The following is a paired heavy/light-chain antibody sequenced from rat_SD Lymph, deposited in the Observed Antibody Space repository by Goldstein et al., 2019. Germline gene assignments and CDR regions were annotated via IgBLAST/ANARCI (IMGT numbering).Heavy chain of an antibody. Sequence: EVQLVESGGGLVQPGRSMKLSCAASGFTFSNYGMAWVRQAPTKGLEWVATISYDGSSTYYRDSVKGRFTISRDNAKSTLYLQMNSLRSEDTATYYCTSLSTVVGYFDYWGQGVMVTVSS. CDR1: GFTFSNYG. D-gene: IGHD1-1*01. CDR2: ISYDGSST. V-gene: IGHV5-29*01. CDR3: TSLSTVVGYFDY. J-gene: IGHJ2*01.
Light chain of an antibody. J-gene: IGKJ5*01. CDR2: RAS. CDR1: QSVSISRYNL. CDR3: QQSRESPPT. Sequence: DIVLTQSPALAVSLGQRATISCRASQSVSISRYNLMHWYQQKPGQQPKLLIYRASNLASGIPARFSGSGSGTDFTLTINPVQADDIATYYCQQSRESPPTFGSGTKLEIK. V-gene: IGKV3S19*01.